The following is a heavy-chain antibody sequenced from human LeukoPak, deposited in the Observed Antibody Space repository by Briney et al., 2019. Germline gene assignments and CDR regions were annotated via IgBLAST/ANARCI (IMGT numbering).Heavy chain of an antibody. Sequence: GGSLRLSCAASGFTFSNYCMSWVRQAPGKGLEWVSGINWNGGSTGYADSVKGRFTISRDNAKNSLYLQMNSLRAEDTALYHCARDRRDDAFDIWGQGTMVTVSS. J-gene: IGHJ3*02. CDR3: ARDRRDDAFDI. CDR1: GFTFSNYC. V-gene: IGHV3-20*01. CDR2: INWNGGST.